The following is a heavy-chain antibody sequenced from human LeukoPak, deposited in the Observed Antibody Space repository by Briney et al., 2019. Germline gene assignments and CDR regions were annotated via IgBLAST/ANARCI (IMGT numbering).Heavy chain of an antibody. CDR2: INHSGST. D-gene: IGHD1-26*01. CDR3: ARGMGATTGFDY. V-gene: IGHV4-39*07. CDR1: GGSISSSSYY. J-gene: IGHJ4*02. Sequence: KPSETLSLTCTVSGGSISSSSYYWGWIRQPPGKGLEWIGEINHSGSTNYNPSLKSRVTISVDTSKNQFSLKLSSVTAADTAVYYCARGMGATTGFDYWGQGTLVTVSS.